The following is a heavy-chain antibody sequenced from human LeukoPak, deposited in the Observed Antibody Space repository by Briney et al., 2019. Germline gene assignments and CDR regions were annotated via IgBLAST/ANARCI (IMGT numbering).Heavy chain of an antibody. CDR1: GYTFTSYG. Sequence: ASVKVSCKAPGYTFTSYGISWVRQAPGQGLEWMGWISAYNGNTNYAQRLQGRVTMTTDTSTSTAYMELRSLRSDDTAVYYCARDYYDSSGYIYYGMDVWGQGTTVTVSS. J-gene: IGHJ6*02. V-gene: IGHV1-18*01. D-gene: IGHD3-22*01. CDR2: ISAYNGNT. CDR3: ARDYYDSSGYIYYGMDV.